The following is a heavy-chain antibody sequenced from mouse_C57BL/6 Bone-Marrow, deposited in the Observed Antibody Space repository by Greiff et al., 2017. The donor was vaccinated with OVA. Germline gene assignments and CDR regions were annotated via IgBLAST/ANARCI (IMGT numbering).Heavy chain of an antibody. Sequence: VKLQESGPELVKPGASVKISCKASGYSFTSYYIHWVKQRPGQGLEWIGWIYPGRGNTKYNEKFKGKATLTADTSSSTAYMQLSSLTSEDSAVYYCARVGLYSWYFDVWGTGTTVTVSS. CDR2: IYPGRGNT. CDR3: ARVGLYSWYFDV. J-gene: IGHJ1*03. V-gene: IGHV1-66*01. CDR1: GYSFTSYY. D-gene: IGHD1-1*01.